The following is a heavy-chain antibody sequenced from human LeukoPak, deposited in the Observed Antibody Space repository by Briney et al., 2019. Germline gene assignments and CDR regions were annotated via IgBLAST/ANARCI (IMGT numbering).Heavy chain of an antibody. CDR1: GGTVSSYA. CDR3: ARDYDSSGLSDY. D-gene: IGHD3-22*01. V-gene: IGHV1-69*04. CDR2: IIPIFGIA. J-gene: IGHJ4*02. Sequence: SVKVSCKASGGTVSSYAISWVRQAPGQGLEWMGRIIPIFGIANYAQKFQGRVTITADKSTSTAYMELSSLRSEDTAVYYCARDYDSSGLSDYWGQGTLVTVSS.